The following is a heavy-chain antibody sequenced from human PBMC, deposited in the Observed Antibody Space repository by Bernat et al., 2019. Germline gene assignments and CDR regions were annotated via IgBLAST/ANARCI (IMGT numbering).Heavy chain of an antibody. D-gene: IGHD4-23*01. CDR2: INSDGSST. J-gene: IGHJ6*03. Sequence: EVQLVESGGGLVQPGGSLRLSCAASGFTFSSYWMHWVRQAPGKGLVWVSRINSDGSSTSYADSVQGRFTISRDNAKNTLYLQMNSLRAEDTAVYYCAREGGVKLPTYYYYMDVWGKGTTVTVSS. CDR1: GFTFSSYW. V-gene: IGHV3-74*01. CDR3: AREGGVKLPTYYYYMDV.